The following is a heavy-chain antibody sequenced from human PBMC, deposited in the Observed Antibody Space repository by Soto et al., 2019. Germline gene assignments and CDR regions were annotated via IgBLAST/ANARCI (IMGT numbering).Heavy chain of an antibody. D-gene: IGHD3-22*01. Sequence: QVQLVQSGAEVKKPGSSVKVSCKASGGTFSSYAISWVRQAPGQGLEWMGGIIPIFGTANYAQKFQGRVTITADXXTXTXXMELSSLRSEDTAVYYCAREKTYYDSSGYYWYFDLWGRGTLVTVSS. CDR1: GGTFSSYA. CDR2: IIPIFGTA. J-gene: IGHJ2*01. V-gene: IGHV1-69*12. CDR3: AREKTYYDSSGYYWYFDL.